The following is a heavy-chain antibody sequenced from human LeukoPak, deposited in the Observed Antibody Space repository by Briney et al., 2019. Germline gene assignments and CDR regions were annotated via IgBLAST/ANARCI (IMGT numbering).Heavy chain of an antibody. CDR3: ASDPYYDVYYFDY. D-gene: IGHD3-22*01. J-gene: IGHJ4*02. CDR2: ISSSSSTI. V-gene: IGHV3-48*01. CDR1: GFTFSSYS. Sequence: PVGSLRLSCAASGFTFSSYSMNWVRQAPGKGLEWVSYISSSSSTIYYADSVKGRFTISRDNAKNSLYLQMNSLRAEDTAVYYCASDPYYDVYYFDYWGQGTLVTVSS.